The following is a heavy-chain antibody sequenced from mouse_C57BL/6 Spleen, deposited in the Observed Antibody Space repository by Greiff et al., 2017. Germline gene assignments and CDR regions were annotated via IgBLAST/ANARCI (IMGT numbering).Heavy chain of an antibody. V-gene: IGHV5-4*01. CDR1: GFTFSSYA. J-gene: IGHJ1*03. CDR3: ARDCGSSYEYFDV. D-gene: IGHD1-1*01. Sequence: EVMLVESGGGLVKPGGSLKLSCAASGFTFSSYAMSWVRQTPEKRLAWVATISDGGSYTYYPDNVKGRFTISRDNAKNNLYLQMSHLKSEDTAMYYCARDCGSSYEYFDVWGTGTTVTVSS. CDR2: ISDGGSYT.